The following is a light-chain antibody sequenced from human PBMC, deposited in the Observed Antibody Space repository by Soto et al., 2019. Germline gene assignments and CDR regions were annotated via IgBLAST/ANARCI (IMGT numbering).Light chain of an antibody. CDR1: SSDVGGYNY. CDR3: SSYTSSSPCV. J-gene: IGLJ1*01. Sequence: QSVLTQPASVSGSPGQSITISCTGTSSDVGGYNYVSWYQQHPGKAPKLMIYEVSNRPSGVSNRFSGSKSGNTASLTISGLQAEDEADYYCSSYTSSSPCVFXTGTKVTVL. V-gene: IGLV2-14*01. CDR2: EVS.